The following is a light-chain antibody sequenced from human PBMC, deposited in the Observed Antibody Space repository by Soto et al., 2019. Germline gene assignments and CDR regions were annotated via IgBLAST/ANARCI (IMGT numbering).Light chain of an antibody. CDR2: EGN. V-gene: IGLV2-23*01. Sequence: QSVLTQPASVSGSPGQSITISCTGTSSDVGSSNLVSWYQQHPGKVPKLIIYEGNRRPSGVSGRFSGSKSGNTASLTISGLQAEDEADYYCCSFAGINTFYVFGTGTKVTV. J-gene: IGLJ1*01. CDR3: CSFAGINTFYV. CDR1: SSDVGSSNL.